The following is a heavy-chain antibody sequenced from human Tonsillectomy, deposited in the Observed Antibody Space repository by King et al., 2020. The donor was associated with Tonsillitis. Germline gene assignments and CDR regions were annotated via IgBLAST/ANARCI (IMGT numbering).Heavy chain of an antibody. CDR1: GFTFSTYD. CDR2: IGKAGDT. CDR3: ARESLGPGGLYCDY. V-gene: IGHV3-13*01. J-gene: IGHJ4*02. Sequence: VQLVESGGGLVQPGGSLRLSCAASGFTFSTYDMHWVRQATGEVLEWVSAIGKAGDTYYAGSVKGPFTIARENAKNSLYLQMNSLRAEDTAVYYCARESLGPGGLYCDYWGQGTLVTVSS. D-gene: IGHD7-27*01.